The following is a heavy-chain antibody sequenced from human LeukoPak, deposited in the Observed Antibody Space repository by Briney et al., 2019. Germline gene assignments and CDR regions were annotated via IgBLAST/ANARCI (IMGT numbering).Heavy chain of an antibody. Sequence: HAGGSLRLSCAASGFTFSLYGMHWVRQAPGKGLEWVSYISSSGSTIYYADSVKGRFTISRDNAKNSLYLQVNSLRAEDTAVYYCARDFPWTTYAFDIWGQGTMVTVSS. V-gene: IGHV3-48*04. CDR3: ARDFPWTTYAFDI. CDR2: ISSSGSTI. J-gene: IGHJ3*02. CDR1: GFTFSLYG. D-gene: IGHD1-1*01.